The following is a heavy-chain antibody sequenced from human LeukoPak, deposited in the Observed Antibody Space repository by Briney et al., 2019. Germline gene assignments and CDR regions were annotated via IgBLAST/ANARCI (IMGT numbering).Heavy chain of an antibody. CDR2: ISSSGSTI. V-gene: IGHV3-48*03. Sequence: PGGSLRLSCAASGFTFSSYEMNWVRQAPGKGLEWVSYISSSGSTIYYADSVKGRFTISRDNAKNSLYLQMNSLRAEDTAVYYCARGYGSYQEFDYWGQGTLVTVSS. D-gene: IGHD1-26*01. CDR3: ARGYGSYQEFDY. J-gene: IGHJ4*02. CDR1: GFTFSSYE.